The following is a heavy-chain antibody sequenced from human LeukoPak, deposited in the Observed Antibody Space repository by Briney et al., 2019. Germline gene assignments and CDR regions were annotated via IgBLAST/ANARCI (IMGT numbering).Heavy chain of an antibody. CDR3: ARSATNRDISASGSDYYYYGMDV. CDR1: GYTFSSYG. CDR2: ISVYNDNT. V-gene: IGHV1-18*01. D-gene: IGHD3-10*01. J-gene: IGHJ6*02. Sequence: ASVKVSCKASGYTFSSYGITWVRQAPGQGLEWMGWISVYNDNTNYAQKLQGRVTMTTDTSTSTAYMELRSLRSDDTAVYYCARSATNRDISASGSDYYYYGMDVWGQGTTVTVSS.